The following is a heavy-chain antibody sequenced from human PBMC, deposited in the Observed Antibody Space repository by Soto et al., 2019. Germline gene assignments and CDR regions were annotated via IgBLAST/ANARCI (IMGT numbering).Heavy chain of an antibody. CDR1: GFTFSSYA. CDR3: ARDGGIQLWCTYYFDY. D-gene: IGHD5-18*01. CDR2: ISYDGSNK. V-gene: IGHV3-30-3*01. Sequence: QVQLVESGGGVVQPGRSLRLSCAASGFTFSSYAMHWVRQAPGKGLEWVAVISYDGSNKYYADSVKGRFTISRDNSKNTLDLQMNSLRAEDTDVYYCARDGGIQLWCTYYFDYWGQGTLVTVSS. J-gene: IGHJ4*02.